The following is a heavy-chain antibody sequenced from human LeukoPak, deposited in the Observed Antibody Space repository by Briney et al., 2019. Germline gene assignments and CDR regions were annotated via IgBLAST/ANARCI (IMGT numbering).Heavy chain of an antibody. V-gene: IGHV3-33*01. CDR3: ARDTSAYCTNGVCYLDAFDI. CDR1: GFTFSGFG. J-gene: IGHJ3*02. D-gene: IGHD2-8*01. Sequence: GGSLRLSCAASGFTFSGFGMHWVRQAPGKGLEWVSIIWYDGSHKYYSDSVKGRFTISRDNSKNTLYLQMSTLRAEDTAVYYCARDTSAYCTNGVCYLDAFDIWGQGTMVTVSS. CDR2: IWYDGSHK.